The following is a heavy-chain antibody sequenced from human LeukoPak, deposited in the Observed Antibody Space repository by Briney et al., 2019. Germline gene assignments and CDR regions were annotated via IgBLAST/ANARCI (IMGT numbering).Heavy chain of an antibody. CDR3: VLTGYSSSWHFDY. J-gene: IGHJ4*02. Sequence: GGSQRLSCAASGFTFSSYSMNWVRQAPGKGLEWVSSISSSSSYIYYADSVKGRFTISRDNAKNSLYLQMNSLRAEDTAVYYCVLTGYSSSWHFDYWGQGTLVTVSS. D-gene: IGHD6-13*01. CDR1: GFTFSSYS. V-gene: IGHV3-21*01. CDR2: ISSSSSYI.